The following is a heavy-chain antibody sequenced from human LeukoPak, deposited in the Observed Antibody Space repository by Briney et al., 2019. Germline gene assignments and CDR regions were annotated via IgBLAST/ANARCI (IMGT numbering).Heavy chain of an antibody. CDR1: GDNFRSHA. J-gene: IGHJ5*02. CDR2: ISAYNGNT. Sequence: ASVKVSCKASGDNFRSHAISWVRQAPGQGLEWMGWISAYNGNTNYAQKLQGRVTMTTDTSTSTAYMELRSLRSDDTAVYYCAREGYNYGDYARFDPWGQGTLVTVSS. CDR3: AREGYNYGDYARFDP. V-gene: IGHV1-18*04. D-gene: IGHD4-17*01.